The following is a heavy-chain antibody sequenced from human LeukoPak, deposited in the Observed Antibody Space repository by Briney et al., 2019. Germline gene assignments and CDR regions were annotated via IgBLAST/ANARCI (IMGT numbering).Heavy chain of an antibody. V-gene: IGHV3-11*04. CDR3: ARVGVVVVAATPGAYDAFDI. CDR2: ISSSGSTI. CDR1: GFTFSDYY. Sequence: PGGSLRLSCAASGFTFSDYYMSWIRQAPGKGLEWVSYISSSGSTIYYADSVKGRFTISRDNAKNSLYLQMNSLRAEDTAVYYCARVGVVVVAATPGAYDAFDIWGQGTMVTVSS. J-gene: IGHJ3*02. D-gene: IGHD2-15*01.